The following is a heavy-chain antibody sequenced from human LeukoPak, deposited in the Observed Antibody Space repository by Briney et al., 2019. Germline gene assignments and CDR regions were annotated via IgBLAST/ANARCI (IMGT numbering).Heavy chain of an antibody. CDR2: ISGSGSNT. D-gene: IGHD4-17*01. J-gene: IGHJ4*02. Sequence: GGSLRLSCAASGFTFSSYAMTWVRQAPGKGREWVSAISGSGSNTYYADSVKGRFTISRDNSKNTLYLLINSLRADDTAVYYCARGNGDYAIHPDYWGQGTLVTVSS. CDR1: GFTFSSYA. CDR3: ARGNGDYAIHPDY. V-gene: IGHV3-23*01.